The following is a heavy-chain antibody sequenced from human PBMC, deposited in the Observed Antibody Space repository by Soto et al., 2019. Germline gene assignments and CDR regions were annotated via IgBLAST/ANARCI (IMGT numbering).Heavy chain of an antibody. CDR1: GYTFTSYG. CDR2: ISAYNGNT. CDR3: ARDDRDIAVAGWDYYYGMDV. J-gene: IGHJ6*02. V-gene: IGHV1-18*01. Sequence: ASVKVSCKASGYTFTSYGISWVRQAPGQGLEWMGWISAYNGNTNYAQKLQGRVTMTTDTSTSTAYMELRSLRSDDTAVYYCARDDRDIAVAGWDYYYGMDVWGQGTTVTVSS. D-gene: IGHD6-19*01.